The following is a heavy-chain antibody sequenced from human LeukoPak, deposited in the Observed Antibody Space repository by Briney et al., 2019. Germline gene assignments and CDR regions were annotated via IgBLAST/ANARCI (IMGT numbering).Heavy chain of an antibody. V-gene: IGHV3-74*01. D-gene: IGHD6-19*01. CDR3: ARVRQWLVKHWYFDL. Sequence: GGSLRLSCAASGFTFSSYWMHWVRQAPGKGLVWVSRINSDGSSTSYADSVKGRFTISRDNAKNTLYLQMNSLRAEDTAVYYCARVRQWLVKHWYFDLWGRGTPVTVSS. CDR2: INSDGSST. J-gene: IGHJ2*01. CDR1: GFTFSSYW.